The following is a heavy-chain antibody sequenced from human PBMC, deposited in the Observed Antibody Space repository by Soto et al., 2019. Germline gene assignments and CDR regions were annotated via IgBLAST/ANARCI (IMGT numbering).Heavy chain of an antibody. D-gene: IGHD6-13*01. Sequence: SETLSLTCAVSGGSISRSNWWSWVRQPPGKGLEWIGEIYHSGSTNYNPPLKSRVTISVDKSKNQFSLKLSSVTAADTAVYYCARGAAAGNITYYSYGMDVWCQGTTVTVSS. CDR1: GGSISRSNW. CDR2: IYHSGST. J-gene: IGHJ6*02. V-gene: IGHV4-4*02. CDR3: ARGAAAGNITYYSYGMDV.